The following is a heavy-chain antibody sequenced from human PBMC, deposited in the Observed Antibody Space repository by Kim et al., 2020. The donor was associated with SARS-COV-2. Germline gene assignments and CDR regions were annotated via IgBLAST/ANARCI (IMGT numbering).Heavy chain of an antibody. Sequence: AQKFQGRVTSTADKSTSTAYMELSSLRSEDTAVYYCARSTGTTPYYFDYWGQGTLVAVSS. V-gene: IGHV1-69*02. D-gene: IGHD1-7*01. J-gene: IGHJ4*02. CDR3: ARSTGTTPYYFDY.